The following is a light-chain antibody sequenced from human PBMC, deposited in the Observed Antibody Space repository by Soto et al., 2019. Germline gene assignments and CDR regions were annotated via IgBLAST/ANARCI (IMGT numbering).Light chain of an antibody. CDR3: QQYGSPPPWT. Sequence: EMVLTQSPGTLSLSPGERATLSCRASQSVSSSYLAWYQQKPGQAPRLLIYGASSRATGIPDRFSGSGSGTDFSLTISRLEPDDYAVYYCQQYGSPPPWTFGQGTKVEIK. V-gene: IGKV3-20*01. J-gene: IGKJ1*01. CDR2: GAS. CDR1: QSVSSSY.